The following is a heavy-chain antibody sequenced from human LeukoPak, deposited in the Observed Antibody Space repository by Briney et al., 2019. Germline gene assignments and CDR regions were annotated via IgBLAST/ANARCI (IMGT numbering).Heavy chain of an antibody. CDR1: GFTFSSHW. V-gene: IGHV3-74*01. D-gene: IGHD5-24*01. Sequence: GGSLRLSCAASGFTFSSHWMHWVRQAPGKGVVWVSRVKGDGTFTNYADSVYGRFTISRDNAKNTLYLHMHSLRAEDTAVYYCVRDGDDFNFDYWGQGNLVTVSS. CDR2: VKGDGTFT. J-gene: IGHJ4*02. CDR3: VRDGDDFNFDY.